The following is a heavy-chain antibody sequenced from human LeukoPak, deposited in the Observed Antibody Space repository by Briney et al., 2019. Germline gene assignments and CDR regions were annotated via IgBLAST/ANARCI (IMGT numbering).Heavy chain of an antibody. Sequence: PGGSLRLSCATSGFTFTTYGMIWVRQAPGKGLEWVLGISGSGSNTYYADSVKGRFTISRDNSNNTLYLQMNSLRAEDTAVYYCAKPGSLTYYYDSSGYYDYWGQGTLVTVSS. J-gene: IGHJ4*02. CDR2: ISGSGSNT. CDR1: GFTFTTYG. D-gene: IGHD3-22*01. V-gene: IGHV3-23*01. CDR3: AKPGSLTYYYDSSGYYDY.